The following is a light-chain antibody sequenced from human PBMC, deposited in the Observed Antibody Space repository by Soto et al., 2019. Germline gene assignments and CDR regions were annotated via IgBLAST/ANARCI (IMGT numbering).Light chain of an antibody. Sequence: EIVMTQSPATLSVSPGERATLSCRAIQSVSSNFAWYQQKPGQAPRLLIYGASTRATGIPARFSGSGSGTEFTRTISRLQSEDFAVYYCQPSNNLPLFFGQGTRLEI. CDR1: QSVSSN. CDR2: GAS. V-gene: IGKV3-15*01. J-gene: IGKJ5*01. CDR3: QPSNNLPLF.